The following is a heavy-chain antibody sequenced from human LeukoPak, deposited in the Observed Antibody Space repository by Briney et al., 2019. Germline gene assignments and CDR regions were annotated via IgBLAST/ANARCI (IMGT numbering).Heavy chain of an antibody. D-gene: IGHD6-13*01. V-gene: IGHV4-59*01. Sequence: SETLSLTCTVSGGSISSYYWSWIRQPPGKGLEWIGYIYYSGSTNYNPSLKSRVTISVDTSKNQFSLKLSSVTAADTAVYYCASAEVYSSSWYPIDYWGQGTLVTVSS. CDR1: GGSISSYY. CDR2: IYYSGST. CDR3: ASAEVYSSSWYPIDY. J-gene: IGHJ4*02.